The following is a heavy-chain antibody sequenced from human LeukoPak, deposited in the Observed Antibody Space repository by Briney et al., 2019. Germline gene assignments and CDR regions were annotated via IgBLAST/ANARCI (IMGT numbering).Heavy chain of an antibody. D-gene: IGHD6-19*01. Sequence: GGSLRLSCAASALTFSDYSMNWVRQAPGKGLEWISYISSNGSTIYYAASVKGRFTISRDSAKNSLYLQMNSLRAEDTAVYYCARSKRAVAGKDYFDYWGQGTLVTVSS. CDR1: ALTFSDYS. V-gene: IGHV3-48*01. J-gene: IGHJ4*02. CDR2: ISSNGSTI. CDR3: ARSKRAVAGKDYFDY.